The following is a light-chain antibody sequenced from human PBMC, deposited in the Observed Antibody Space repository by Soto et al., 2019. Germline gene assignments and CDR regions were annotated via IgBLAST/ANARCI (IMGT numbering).Light chain of an antibody. CDR3: AAWDDSLSGPV. CDR1: SSNLGSNY. V-gene: IGLV1-47*01. Sequence: QSVLTQPPSASGTPGQRVTISCSGSSSNLGSNYVYWYQQLPGTAPKLLIYRNNQRPSGVPDRFSGSKSGTSASLAISGPRSEGEADYYCAAWDDSLSGPVFGGGTQLTVL. J-gene: IGLJ2*01. CDR2: RNN.